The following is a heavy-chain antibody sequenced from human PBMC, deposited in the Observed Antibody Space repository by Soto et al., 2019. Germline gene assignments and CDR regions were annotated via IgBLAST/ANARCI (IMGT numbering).Heavy chain of an antibody. Sequence: GGSLRLSCSASGFTFSSYAMHWVRQAPGKGLEYVSAISSNGGSTYYADSVKGRFTISRDNSKNTLYLQMSSLRAEDTAVYYCVKDAVTYYDSSGYYYVGGVDFDYWGQGTLVTVSS. CDR3: VKDAVTYYDSSGYYYVGGVDFDY. V-gene: IGHV3-64D*08. D-gene: IGHD3-22*01. CDR1: GFTFSSYA. J-gene: IGHJ4*02. CDR2: ISSNGGST.